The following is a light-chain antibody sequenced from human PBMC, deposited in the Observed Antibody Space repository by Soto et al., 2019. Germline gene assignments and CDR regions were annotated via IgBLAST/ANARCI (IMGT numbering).Light chain of an antibody. CDR1: SCSVSTNYY. J-gene: IGLJ3*02. Sequence: QAVVTQEPSFSVSPGGTVTLTCGLNSCSVSTNYYPSWYQQTPGPAPRTLIYSTSTRSSGVPDRFSGSILGNKAALTITGAQADDESDYYCVLYMGSGTWVFGGGTKVTVL. CDR2: STS. CDR3: VLYMGSGTWV. V-gene: IGLV8-61*01.